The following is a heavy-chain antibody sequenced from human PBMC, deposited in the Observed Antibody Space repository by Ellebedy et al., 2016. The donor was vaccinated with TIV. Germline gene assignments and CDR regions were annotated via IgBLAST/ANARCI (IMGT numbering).Heavy chain of an antibody. J-gene: IGHJ4*02. CDR3: ARDDGVAGEDY. D-gene: IGHD6-19*01. CDR1: GYTFTSFG. CDR2: INAGNTAT. Sequence: ASVKVSXKASGYTFTSFGITWVRQAPGQGLEWMGWINAGNTATVYSQKFQGRVSITRDTPASTSYMEMYSLRSEDTATYYCARDDGVAGEDYWGQGTLVTVSS. V-gene: IGHV1-3*01.